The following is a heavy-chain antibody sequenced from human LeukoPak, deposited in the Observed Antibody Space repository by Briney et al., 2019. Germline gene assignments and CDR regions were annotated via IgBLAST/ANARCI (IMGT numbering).Heavy chain of an antibody. V-gene: IGHV3-23*01. Sequence: GGSLRLSCAASGFTFSSYGMSWVRQAPGKGLEWVSAISGSGDSTYYADSVKGRFTISRDNSKNTLYLQMNSLRAEGTAVYYCAKDRGIISDYWGQGTLVTVSS. CDR3: AKDRGIISDY. J-gene: IGHJ4*02. D-gene: IGHD3-10*01. CDR1: GFTFSSYG. CDR2: ISGSGDST.